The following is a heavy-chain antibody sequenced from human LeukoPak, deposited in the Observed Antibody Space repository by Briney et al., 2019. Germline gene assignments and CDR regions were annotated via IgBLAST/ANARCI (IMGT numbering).Heavy chain of an antibody. D-gene: IGHD5-18*01. CDR2: ISGSGGST. V-gene: IGHV3-23*01. Sequence: GGSLRLSCAASGFTFSSYAMSWVRQAPGKGLEWVSAISGSGGSTYYADSVKGRFTISRDNSKNTLYLQMNSLRAEDTAVYYCAKDRGIRSCGYLVRLGYWGQGTLVTVSS. CDR3: AKDRGIRSCGYLVRLGY. J-gene: IGHJ4*02. CDR1: GFTFSSYA.